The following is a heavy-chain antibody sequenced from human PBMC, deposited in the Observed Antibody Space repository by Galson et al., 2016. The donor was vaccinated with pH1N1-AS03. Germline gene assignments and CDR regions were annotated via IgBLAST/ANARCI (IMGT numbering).Heavy chain of an antibody. D-gene: IGHD1-1*01. J-gene: IGHJ4*02. CDR1: GDSVSSNSAA. CDR3: ARGTYRGWVPIRGYFDL. CDR2: TFYRSHWYY. Sequence: CAISGDSVSSNSAAWTWIRQSPSRGLEWLGRTFYRSHWYYDYAESVKSRITINPDTAKNHFSLQLNSVTTEDTAVYYCARGTYRGWVPIRGYFDLWGQGTLVTVSS. V-gene: IGHV6-1*01.